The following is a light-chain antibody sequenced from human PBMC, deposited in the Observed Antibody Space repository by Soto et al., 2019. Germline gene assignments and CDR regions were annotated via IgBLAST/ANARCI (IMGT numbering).Light chain of an antibody. CDR2: EVS. J-gene: IGLJ3*02. Sequence: QSVLTQPPSASGSLGQSVTISCTGTSSDVGGYNYVSWYQQHPGKAPKLMISEVSKRPSGVPDRFSGSKSGNTASLTVSGLQAEDEADYYCSSDVGSKVFGGGTKLTVL. CDR3: SSDVGSKV. V-gene: IGLV2-8*01. CDR1: SSDVGGYNY.